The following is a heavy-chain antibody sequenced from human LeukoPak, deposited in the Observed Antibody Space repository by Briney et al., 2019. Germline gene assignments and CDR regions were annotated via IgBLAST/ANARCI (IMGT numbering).Heavy chain of an antibody. CDR3: AREAVAATGFDY. CDR2: IYYSGST. Sequence: PSDSLSLTCTVSGGSISSYYRSWIRQPPGKGLEWIGYIYYSGSTNYNPSLKSRVTISVDTSKNQFSLKLSSVTAADTAVYYCAREAVAATGFDYWGQGTLVTVSS. J-gene: IGHJ4*02. V-gene: IGHV4-59*01. CDR1: GGSISSYY. D-gene: IGHD6-19*01.